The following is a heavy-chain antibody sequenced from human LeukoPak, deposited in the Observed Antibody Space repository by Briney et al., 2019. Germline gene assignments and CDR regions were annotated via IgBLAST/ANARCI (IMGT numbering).Heavy chain of an antibody. V-gene: IGHV3-21*01. CDR3: ARDDYGDYFFDY. J-gene: IGHJ4*02. D-gene: IGHD4-17*01. CDR1: GFTFSSYS. CDR2: ISSSSSYI. Sequence: PGGSLRLPCAASGFTFSSYSMNWVRQAPGKGLEWVSSISSSSSYIYYADSVKGRFTISRDNAKNSLYLQMNSLRAEDTAVYYCARDDYGDYFFDYWGQGTLVTVSS.